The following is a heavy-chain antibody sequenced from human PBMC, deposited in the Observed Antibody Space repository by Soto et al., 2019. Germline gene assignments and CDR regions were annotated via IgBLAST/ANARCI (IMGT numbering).Heavy chain of an antibody. J-gene: IGHJ6*02. CDR2: IYYSGST. Sequence: ASETLSLTCTVSGGSISSYYWSWIRQPPGKGLEWIGYIYYSGSTNYNPSLKSRVTISVDTSKNQFSLKLSSVTAADTAVYYCARVSDYSNYVRYYYYGMDVWGQGTTVT. D-gene: IGHD4-4*01. CDR1: GGSISSYY. V-gene: IGHV4-59*01. CDR3: ARVSDYSNYVRYYYYGMDV.